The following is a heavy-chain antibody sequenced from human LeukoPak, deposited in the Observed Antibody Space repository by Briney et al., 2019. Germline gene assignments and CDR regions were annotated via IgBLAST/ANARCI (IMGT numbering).Heavy chain of an antibody. D-gene: IGHD6-13*01. CDR1: GFTFSSYW. V-gene: IGHV3-7*01. Sequence: GGSLGLSCAASGFTFSSYWMSWVRQAPGKGLEWVANIKQDGSEKYYVDSVKGRFTISRDNAKNSLFLQMNSLRAEDTAVYYCARDVGSSWSYYSYAMDVWGQGTTVTVSS. CDR2: IKQDGSEK. CDR3: ARDVGSSWSYYSYAMDV. J-gene: IGHJ6*02.